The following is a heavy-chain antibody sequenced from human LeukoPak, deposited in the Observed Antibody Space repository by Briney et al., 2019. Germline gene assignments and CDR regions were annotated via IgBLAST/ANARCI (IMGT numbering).Heavy chain of an antibody. V-gene: IGHV3-64D*09. CDR3: AKRTGLYFDY. Sequence: PGGSLRLSCSASGFAFSSSAIHWVRQAPGKGLEYVSGISSSGGSTYNADSVKGRFTISRDNSKNTVYLQMSSLRPEDTALYYCAKRTGLYFDYWGQGTLVTVSS. CDR2: ISSSGGST. D-gene: IGHD1-1*01. CDR1: GFAFSSSA. J-gene: IGHJ4*02.